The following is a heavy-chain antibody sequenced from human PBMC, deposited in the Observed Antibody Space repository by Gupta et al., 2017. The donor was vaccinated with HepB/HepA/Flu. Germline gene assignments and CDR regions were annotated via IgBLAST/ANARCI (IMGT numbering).Heavy chain of an antibody. J-gene: IGHJ4*02. V-gene: IGHV3-7*01. CDR3: ARNKWELPY. Sequence: EVQLVESGGGLVQPGGSLRLSCAASGFTFSTYWMTWVRQAPGKGLEWVDNINQDGSEKYYVDSVKGRFTIFRDNAKNSVYLQMNSLRAEDTAVYYCARNKWELPYWGQGTLVTVSS. D-gene: IGHD1-26*01. CDR2: INQDGSEK. CDR1: GFTFSTYW.